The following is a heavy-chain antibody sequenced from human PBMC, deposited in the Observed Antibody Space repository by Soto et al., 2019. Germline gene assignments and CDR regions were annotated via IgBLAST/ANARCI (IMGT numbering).Heavy chain of an antibody. CDR1: GFTFSSYA. CDR2: ISGSGGST. D-gene: IGHD3-3*01. J-gene: IGHJ6*02. CDR3: AKDGKCDDFWSGPYYYYGMDV. Sequence: PGESLKISCAASGFTFSSYAMSWVRQAPGKGLERVSAISGSGGSTYYADSVKGRFTISRDNSKNTLYLQMNSLRAEDTAVYYCAKDGKCDDFWSGPYYYYGMDVWGQGTTVTVSS. V-gene: IGHV3-23*01.